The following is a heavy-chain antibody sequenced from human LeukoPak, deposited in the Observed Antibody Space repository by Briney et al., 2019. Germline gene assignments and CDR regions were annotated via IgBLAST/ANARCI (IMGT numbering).Heavy chain of an antibody. V-gene: IGHV3-23*01. CDR1: GFTFNSHA. D-gene: IGHD3-22*01. CDR3: AYYDSSGYYYGRLRY. Sequence: GGSLRLSCAAYGFTFNSHAMSWVRQIPGKGLEWVSSVTADGTDTHFADSVKGRFTISRDNSKNTLYLLMNSLRVDDTAVYFCAYYDSSGYYYGRLRYWGQGTPVTVSS. CDR2: VTADGTDT. J-gene: IGHJ4*02.